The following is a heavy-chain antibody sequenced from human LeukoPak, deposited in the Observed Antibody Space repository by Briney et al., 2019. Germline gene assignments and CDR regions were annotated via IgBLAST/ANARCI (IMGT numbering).Heavy chain of an antibody. Sequence: PSETLSLTCTVSGGPISSYYWSWIRQPAGKGLEWIGRIYTSGSTNYNPSLKSRVTMSVDTSKNQFSLKLSSVTAADTAVYYCARDLVYYDSSGYYYPYYFDYWGQGTLVTVSS. CDR2: IYTSGST. D-gene: IGHD3-22*01. CDR1: GGPISSYY. J-gene: IGHJ4*02. CDR3: ARDLVYYDSSGYYYPYYFDY. V-gene: IGHV4-4*07.